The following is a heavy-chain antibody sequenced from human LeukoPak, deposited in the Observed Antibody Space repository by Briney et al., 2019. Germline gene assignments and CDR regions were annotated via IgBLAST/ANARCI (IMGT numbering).Heavy chain of an antibody. CDR2: IYYSGST. CDR3: ARGSVAARNDAFDI. V-gene: IGHV4-59*01. CDR1: GGSFSSYY. D-gene: IGHD6-6*01. J-gene: IGHJ3*02. Sequence: SETLSLTCAVYGGSFSSYYWSWIRQPPGKGLEWIAYIYYSGSTNYNPSLKSRVTISVDTSKNQFSLKLSSVTAADTAVYYCARGSVAARNDAFDIWGQGTMVTVSS.